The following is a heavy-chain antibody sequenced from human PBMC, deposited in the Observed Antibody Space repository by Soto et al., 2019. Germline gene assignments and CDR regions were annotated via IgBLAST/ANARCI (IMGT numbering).Heavy chain of an antibody. Sequence: QVQLVQSGAEVKKPGASVKVSCKASGYTFTSYGISWVRQAPGQGLEWMGWISAYNGNTNYAQKLQGRVTRTTDTSTSTAYMELRSLRSDDTAVYYCARDCGGDCPLLSFYGMDVWGQGTTVTVSS. CDR3: ARDCGGDCPLLSFYGMDV. D-gene: IGHD2-21*02. CDR2: ISAYNGNT. V-gene: IGHV1-18*04. CDR1: GYTFTSYG. J-gene: IGHJ6*02.